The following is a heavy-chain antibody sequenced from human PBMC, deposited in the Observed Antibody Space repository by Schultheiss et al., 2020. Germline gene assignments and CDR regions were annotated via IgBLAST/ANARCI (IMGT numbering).Heavy chain of an antibody. J-gene: IGHJ6*01. CDR2: ISAYNGNT. D-gene: IGHD6-13*01. Sequence: ASVKVSCTASGYTFTSYGISWVRQAPGQGLEWMGWISAYNGNTNYAQKLQGRVTMTTDTSTSTAYMELRSLRSDDTAVYYCARDNTAAVFTHYYYYPVDVWGKGHTGTVSS. CDR1: GYTFTSYG. CDR3: ARDNTAAVFTHYYYYPVDV. V-gene: IGHV1-18*04.